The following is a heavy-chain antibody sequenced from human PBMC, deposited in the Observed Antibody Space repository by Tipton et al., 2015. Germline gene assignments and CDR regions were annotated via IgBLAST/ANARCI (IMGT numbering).Heavy chain of an antibody. CDR2: IYYSGST. Sequence: TLSLTCTVSGGSISSGGYYWSWIRQHPGKGLEWIGYIYYSGSTNYNPSLKSRVTISVDTSKNQFSLKLSSVTAADTAVYYCARDQGPFYGMDVWGQGTTVIVSS. J-gene: IGHJ6*02. V-gene: IGHV4-61*08. CDR1: GGSISSGGYY. CDR3: ARDQGPFYGMDV.